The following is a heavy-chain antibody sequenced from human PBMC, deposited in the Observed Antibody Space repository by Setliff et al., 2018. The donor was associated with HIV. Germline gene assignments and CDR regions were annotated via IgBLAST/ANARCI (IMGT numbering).Heavy chain of an antibody. CDR2: INTNTGNP. Sequence: EASVKVSCKASGYRFATYAMNWVRQAPGQGLEWMGWINTNTGNPTYAQGFTGRFVFSLDTSVSTAYLQISSLKAEDTAVYYCARATLTTVVPFDYWGQGTLVTVSS. CDR1: GYRFATYA. CDR3: ARATLTTVVPFDY. V-gene: IGHV7-4-1*02. D-gene: IGHD4-17*01. J-gene: IGHJ4*02.